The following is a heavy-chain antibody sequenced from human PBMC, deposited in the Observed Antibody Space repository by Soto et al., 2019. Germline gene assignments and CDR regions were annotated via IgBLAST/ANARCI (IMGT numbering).Heavy chain of an antibody. Sequence: QVQLVQSGAEVKKPGVSVKVSCKASGYTFTADYLYWVRQAPEQGPEWMGGINPNSGDTIYAPKFQGRVTMTRDPSISTAYMELSGLRSDDTAVYYCARDPIGGGAPYYFDYWGQGTLVTVSS. V-gene: IGHV1-2*02. D-gene: IGHD3-16*01. CDR3: ARDPIGGGAPYYFDY. CDR2: INPNSGDT. J-gene: IGHJ4*02. CDR1: GYTFTADY.